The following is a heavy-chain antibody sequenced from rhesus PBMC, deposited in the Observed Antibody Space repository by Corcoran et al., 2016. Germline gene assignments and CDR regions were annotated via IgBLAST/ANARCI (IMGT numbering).Heavy chain of an antibody. J-gene: IGHJ4*01. CDR2: VDPGDSAT. V-gene: IGHV5-2*01. D-gene: IGHD2-39*01. CDR3: AKGQSLNFDY. Sequence: EVQLVQSGVEVKRHGESLKIPCKTSGYTFTSYWISWVRKMPGKGLEWMWSVDPGDSATRYSPSFQGQVTISVDKSISTAYLQWSSLKASDSARYYCAKGQSLNFDYWGQGVLVTVSS. CDR1: GYTFTSYW.